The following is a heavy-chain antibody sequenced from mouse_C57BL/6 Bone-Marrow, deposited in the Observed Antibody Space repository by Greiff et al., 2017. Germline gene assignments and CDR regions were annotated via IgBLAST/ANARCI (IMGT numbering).Heavy chain of an antibody. CDR1: GFTFSDYG. J-gene: IGHJ4*01. V-gene: IGHV5-17*01. CDR2: ISSGSSTI. CDR3: ASWTLWLRLAMDY. Sequence: EVQLVESGGGLVKPGGSLKLSCAASGFTFSDYGMHWVRQAPEKGLEWVAYISSGSSTIYYADTVKGRFTISRDNAKNTLFLQMTSLSSEDTAMYYCASWTLWLRLAMDYWGQGTSVTVSS. D-gene: IGHD2-2*01.